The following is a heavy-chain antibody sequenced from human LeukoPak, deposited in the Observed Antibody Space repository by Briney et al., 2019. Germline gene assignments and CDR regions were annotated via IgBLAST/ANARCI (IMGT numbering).Heavy chain of an antibody. D-gene: IGHD1-26*01. V-gene: IGHV3-53*01. CDR2: IYSDGST. CDR3: ARERGRGRDSPWFDY. Sequence: QTGGSLRLSCAASGFIVSGDFMSRVRQAPGKGLEWVSVIYSDGSTYYADSVEGRFTISRDNSRNTLDLQMTGLRAEDTAVYYCARERGRGRDSPWFDYWGQGTLVTVSS. CDR1: GFIVSGDF. J-gene: IGHJ4*02.